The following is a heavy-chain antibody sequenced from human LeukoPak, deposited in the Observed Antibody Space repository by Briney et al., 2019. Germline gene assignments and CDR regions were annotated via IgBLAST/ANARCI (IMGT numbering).Heavy chain of an antibody. CDR1: GFTVSSNY. CDR3: ARQYYDILTGYLDYFDY. J-gene: IGHJ4*02. Sequence: PGGSLRLSCAASGFTVSSNYMSWVRQAPGKGLEWVAVISYDGSNKYYADSVKGRFTISRDNSKNTLYLQMNSLRAEDTAVYYCARQYYDILTGYLDYFDYWGQGTLVTVSS. D-gene: IGHD3-9*01. V-gene: IGHV3-30-3*01. CDR2: ISYDGSNK.